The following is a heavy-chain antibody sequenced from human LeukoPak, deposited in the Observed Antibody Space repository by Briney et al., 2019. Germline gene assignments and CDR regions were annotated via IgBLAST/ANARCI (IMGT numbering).Heavy chain of an antibody. D-gene: IGHD1-26*01. Sequence: GGSLRLSCAASGFTFSKYAMTWVRQAPGKGLEWVSAISGSGGSTYYADSVKGRFTISRDNSKNTLYLQMNSLRAEDTAVYYCAKDPILGATDYYMDVWGKGTTVTVSS. J-gene: IGHJ6*03. CDR1: GFTFSKYA. CDR3: AKDPILGATDYYMDV. CDR2: ISGSGGST. V-gene: IGHV3-23*01.